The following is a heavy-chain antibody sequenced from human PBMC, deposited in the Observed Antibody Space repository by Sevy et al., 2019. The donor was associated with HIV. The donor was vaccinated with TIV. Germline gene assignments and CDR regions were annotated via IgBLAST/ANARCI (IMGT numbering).Heavy chain of an antibody. CDR1: GGSISSYY. CDR3: ARSRRVVVPAATGLGFDY. Sequence: SGTLSLTCTVSGGSISSYYWSWIRQPAGKGLEWIGRIYTSGSTNYNPSLKSRVTMSVDTSKNQFSLKLSSVTAADTAVYYCARSRRVVVPAATGLGFDYWGQGTLVTVSS. V-gene: IGHV4-4*07. D-gene: IGHD2-2*01. J-gene: IGHJ4*02. CDR2: IYTSGST.